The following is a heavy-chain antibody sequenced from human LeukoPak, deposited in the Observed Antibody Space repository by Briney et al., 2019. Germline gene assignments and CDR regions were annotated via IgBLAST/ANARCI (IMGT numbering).Heavy chain of an antibody. V-gene: IGHV4-34*01. J-gene: IGHJ4*02. CDR1: GGSFSGYY. CDR3: ASRTKIAAAGRFDY. D-gene: IGHD6-13*01. CDR2: INHSGST. Sequence: SETLSLTCAVYGGSFSGYYWSWIRQPPGKGLEWIGEINHSGSTNYNPSLKSRVTISVDTSKNQFSLKLSSVTAADTAVYYCASRTKIAAAGRFDYWGQGTLVTVSS.